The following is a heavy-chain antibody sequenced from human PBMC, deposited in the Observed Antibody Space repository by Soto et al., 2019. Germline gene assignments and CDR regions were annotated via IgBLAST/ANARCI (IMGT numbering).Heavy chain of an antibody. J-gene: IGHJ4*02. CDR2: IDSGGNT. D-gene: IGHD2-2*01. Sequence: EVQVVESGGGLVQPGGSLRLSCAASGFSVTNNYMNWVRQAPGKGLEWVSMIDSGGNTYYADSVKDRFTISRDNSRNTLYLHMDSLRAEATAVYYCARGRGSTGYLGREHYFDYWGQGTLVTVSP. CDR1: GFSVTNNY. V-gene: IGHV3-66*01. CDR3: ARGRGSTGYLGREHYFDY.